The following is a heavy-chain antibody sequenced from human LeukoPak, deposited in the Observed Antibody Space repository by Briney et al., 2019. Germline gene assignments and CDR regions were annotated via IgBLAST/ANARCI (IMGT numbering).Heavy chain of an antibody. D-gene: IGHD3-16*02. V-gene: IGHV3-74*01. Sequence: GGSLRLSCVASGFTFSSYWMHWVRQDPRKGLVWVSRINGDGRNINYADSVRGRFTISRDNAKNTLYLQMNTLRVEDTAVYYCAKDYSVYDYVWGSYLLGGYYFDYWGQGTLVTVSS. CDR1: GFTFSSYW. CDR3: AKDYSVYDYVWGSYLLGGYYFDY. CDR2: INGDGRNI. J-gene: IGHJ4*02.